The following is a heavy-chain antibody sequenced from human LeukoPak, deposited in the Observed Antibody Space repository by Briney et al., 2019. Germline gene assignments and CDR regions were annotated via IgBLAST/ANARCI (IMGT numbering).Heavy chain of an antibody. CDR3: ARYSAYYDYVWGSYRKPSAFDI. Sequence: SETLSLTCAVYGGSFSGYYWSWIRQPPGKGLEWIGEINHSGSTNYNPSLKSRVTISVDTSKNQFSLKLSSVTATDTAVYYCARYSAYYDYVWGSYRKPSAFDIWGQGTMVTVSS. V-gene: IGHV4-34*01. D-gene: IGHD3-16*02. J-gene: IGHJ3*02. CDR2: INHSGST. CDR1: GGSFSGYY.